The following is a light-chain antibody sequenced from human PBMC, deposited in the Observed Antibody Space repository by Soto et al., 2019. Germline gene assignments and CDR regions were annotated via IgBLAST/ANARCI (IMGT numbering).Light chain of an antibody. V-gene: IGKV1-5*01. Sequence: DIQMTQSPSTLSASVGDRVTITCRASQSISSWLAWYQQKPGKAPKLLIYDASSLESGVPSRFSGSGSGTEFTLTISGLQAEDVAVYYCQQYYSTTWTFGQGSKV. CDR1: QSISSW. CDR3: QQYYSTTWT. CDR2: DAS. J-gene: IGKJ1*01.